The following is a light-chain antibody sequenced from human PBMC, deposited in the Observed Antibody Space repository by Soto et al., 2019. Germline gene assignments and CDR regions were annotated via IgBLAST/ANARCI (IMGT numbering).Light chain of an antibody. J-gene: IGKJ3*01. Sequence: EIGLTQSPGTLSLSPGERATLSCRASQSVSSSYLAWYQQKPGQAPRLLIYGASSRATGIPERFSGSGSGTDFTLTISRLEPEDFAVYYCQQYGSSSFTFGPGTKVDIK. CDR2: GAS. CDR3: QQYGSSSFT. CDR1: QSVSSSY. V-gene: IGKV3-20*01.